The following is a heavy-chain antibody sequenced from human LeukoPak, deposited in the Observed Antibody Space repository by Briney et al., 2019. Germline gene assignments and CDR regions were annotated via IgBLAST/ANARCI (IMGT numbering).Heavy chain of an antibody. CDR2: INHSGST. Sequence: PSETLSLTCAVYGGSFSGYYWSWIRQPPGKGLEWIGEINHSGSTNYNPSLKSRVTISVDTSKNQFSLKLSSVTAADTAVYYCARRDILTGYPTWGQGTLVTVSS. V-gene: IGHV4-34*01. J-gene: IGHJ5*02. CDR1: GGSFSGYY. CDR3: ARRDILTGYPT. D-gene: IGHD3-9*01.